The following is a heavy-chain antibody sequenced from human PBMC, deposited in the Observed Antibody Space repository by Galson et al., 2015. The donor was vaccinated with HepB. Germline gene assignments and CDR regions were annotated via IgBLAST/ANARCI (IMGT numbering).Heavy chain of an antibody. J-gene: IGHJ5*02. V-gene: IGHV1-18*01. D-gene: IGHD4-23*01. CDR1: GYTFTSYG. CDR3: ARDQGRYGYGGNSWFDP. CDR2: ISAYNGNT. Sequence: QSGAEVKKPGASVKVSCKASGYTFTSYGISWVRQAPGQGLEWMGWISAYNGNTNYAQKLQGRVTMTTDTSTSTAYMELRSLRSDDTAVYYCARDQGRYGYGGNSWFDPWGQGTLVTVSS.